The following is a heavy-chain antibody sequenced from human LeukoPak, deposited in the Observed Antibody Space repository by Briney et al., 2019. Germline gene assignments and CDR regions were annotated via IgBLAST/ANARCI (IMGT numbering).Heavy chain of an antibody. J-gene: IGHJ4*02. D-gene: IGHD3-10*01. CDR3: ARGSVSRGVIILDY. CDR2: IYSGGST. V-gene: IGHV3-66*01. CDR1: GFTVSSNY. Sequence: PGGSLRLSCAASGFTVSSNYMSWVRQAPGKGLEWVSVIYSGGSTYYADSVKGRFTISRDNSKNTLYLQMNSLRAEDTAVYYCARGSVSRGVIILDYWGQGTLVTVSS.